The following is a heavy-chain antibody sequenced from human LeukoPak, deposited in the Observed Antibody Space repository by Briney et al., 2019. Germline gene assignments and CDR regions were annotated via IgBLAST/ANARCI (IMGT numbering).Heavy chain of an antibody. Sequence: GGSLRLSCAASGFPFDDYGMSWVRLAPGKGLEWVSGVSWNGAYTEYADSVRGRFTISRDNAKKSLYLQMNSLRVDDTALYYCARRKGPYGSGTYYDYWGQGTLVSVSS. J-gene: IGHJ4*02. CDR3: ARRKGPYGSGTYYDY. D-gene: IGHD3-10*01. V-gene: IGHV3-20*04. CDR1: GFPFDDYG. CDR2: VSWNGAYT.